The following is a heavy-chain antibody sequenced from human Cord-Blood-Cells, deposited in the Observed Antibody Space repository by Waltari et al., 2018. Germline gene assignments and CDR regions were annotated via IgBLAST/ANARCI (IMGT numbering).Heavy chain of an antibody. D-gene: IGHD6-13*01. CDR2: MNPNSGNT. CDR3: ARGARGGAAAGTDY. V-gene: IGHV1-8*01. Sequence: QVQLVQSGAEAKKPGASVKFSCKALGYTFPSSAINWLRQPTGQGLEWMGWMNPNSGNTGYAQKFPGRVTMTRNTSISTAYMELSSLRSEDTAVYYCARGARGGAAAGTDYWGQGTLVTVSS. CDR1: GYTFPSSA. J-gene: IGHJ4*02.